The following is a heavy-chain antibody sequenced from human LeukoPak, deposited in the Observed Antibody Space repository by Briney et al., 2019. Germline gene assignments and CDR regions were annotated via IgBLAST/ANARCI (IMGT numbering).Heavy chain of an antibody. CDR3: AKVVEMATDYYYMDV. D-gene: IGHD5-24*01. Sequence: PGGSLRLSCAASGFTFSNYGIHWVRQAPGKGLEWVAVISFDGSNRYYADSVKGRFTISRDNSKNTLYLQMNSLRVEDTAMYYCAKVVEMATDYYYMDVWGKGTTVTVSS. J-gene: IGHJ6*03. CDR1: GFTFSNYG. V-gene: IGHV3-30*18. CDR2: ISFDGSNR.